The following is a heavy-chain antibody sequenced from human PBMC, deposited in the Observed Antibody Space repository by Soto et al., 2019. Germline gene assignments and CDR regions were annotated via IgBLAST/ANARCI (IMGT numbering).Heavy chain of an antibody. CDR3: ARRRAAAGTLTFDY. CDR2: ISSGSSYI. CDR1: GFTFSSYA. D-gene: IGHD6-13*01. J-gene: IGHJ4*02. V-gene: IGHV3-21*01. Sequence: GGSLRLSCAASGFTFSSYAMNWVRQAPGKGLEWVSSISSGSSYIYYADSVKGRFTISRDNAKNSLYLQMNTLRAEDTALYYCARRRAAAGTLTFDYWGQGTRVTVSS.